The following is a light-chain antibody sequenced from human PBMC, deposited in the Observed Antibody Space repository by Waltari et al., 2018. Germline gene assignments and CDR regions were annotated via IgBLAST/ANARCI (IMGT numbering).Light chain of an antibody. J-gene: IGLJ6*01. CDR3: SSYASSGSLV. CDR2: DVS. Sequence: QSALTQPASVSGSPGQSITLSCSGTSSDVGGYNFVSWYQKHPDKAPKLIIFDVSNRPPGISDRFSGSKSGNTASLIISGLQTGDDAEYYCSSYASSGSLVFGSGTLVTVL. CDR1: SSDVGGYNF. V-gene: IGLV2-14*03.